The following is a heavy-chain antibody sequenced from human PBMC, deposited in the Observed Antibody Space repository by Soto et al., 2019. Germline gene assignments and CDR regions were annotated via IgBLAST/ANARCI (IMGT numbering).Heavy chain of an antibody. CDR1: GFTFSSYS. V-gene: IGHV3-23*01. Sequence: GGSLRLSCEASGFTFSSYSINWVRQAPGTGLERVSGISGNGRITHYADSVKGRFTISRDNSKNALYLEMNNLRAEDTARYYCAKVLSSGYSYGLDYYYGMDVWGQGTTVTVSS. J-gene: IGHJ6*02. CDR3: AKVLSSGYSYGLDYYYGMDV. CDR2: ISGNGRIT. D-gene: IGHD5-18*01.